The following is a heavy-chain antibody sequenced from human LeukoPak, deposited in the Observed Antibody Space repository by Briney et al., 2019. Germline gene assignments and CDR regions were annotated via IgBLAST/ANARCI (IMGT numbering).Heavy chain of an antibody. CDR1: GYTFTSYA. V-gene: IGHV1-3*01. CDR2: INAGNGNT. CDR3: ARGLGHYYGSGSYSYHFDY. J-gene: IGHJ4*02. Sequence: GASVKVSCKASGYTFTSYAMHWVRQAPGQRLEWMGWINAGNGNTKYSQKFQGRVTITRDTSASTAYMELSSLRSEDTAVYYCARGLGHYYGSGSYSYHFDYWGQGTLVTVSS. D-gene: IGHD3-10*01.